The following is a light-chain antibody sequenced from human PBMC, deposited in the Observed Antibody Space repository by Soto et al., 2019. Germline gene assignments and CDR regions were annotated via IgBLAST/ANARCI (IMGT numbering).Light chain of an antibody. V-gene: IGKV3-15*01. Sequence: EIVMTQSPATLSVSPGERATLSCRASQSVSGNLAWYQQKPGQALRLLIYGASTRATGIPARFSGGGSGTEFTLTISSLQSEDFVVYFCQQYHDWPFTFGPGTKVDIK. J-gene: IGKJ3*01. CDR3: QQYHDWPFT. CDR1: QSVSGN. CDR2: GAS.